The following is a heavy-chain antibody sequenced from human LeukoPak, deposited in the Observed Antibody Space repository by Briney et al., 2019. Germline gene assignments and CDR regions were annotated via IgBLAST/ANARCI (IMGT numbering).Heavy chain of an antibody. D-gene: IGHD4-11*01. CDR2: IYYSGST. V-gene: IGHV4-30-4*01. CDR3: ARTGTYSNSPDLNWFDP. J-gene: IGHJ5*02. CDR1: GGSISSGDYY. Sequence: SQTLSLTCTVSGGSISSGDYYWSWIRQPPGKGLEWIGYIYYSGSTYYNPSLKSRVTISVDTSKNQFSLKLSSVTAADTAVYYCARTGTYSNSPDLNWFDPWGQGTLVTVSS.